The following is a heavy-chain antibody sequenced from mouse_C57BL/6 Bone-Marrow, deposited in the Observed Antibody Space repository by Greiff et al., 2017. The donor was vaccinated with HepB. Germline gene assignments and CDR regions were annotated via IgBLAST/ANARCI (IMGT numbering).Heavy chain of an antibody. Sequence: QVQLQQSGAELVKPGASVKLSCKASGYTFTEYTIHWVKQRSGQGLEWIGWFYPGSGSIKYNEKFKDKATLTADKSSSTVYMELSRLTSEDSAVYFLARHDGEIYYYGSSSPWFAYWGQGTLVTVSA. J-gene: IGHJ3*01. D-gene: IGHD1-1*01. CDR1: GYTFTEYT. CDR3: ARHDGEIYYYGSSSPWFAY. CDR2: FYPGSGSI. V-gene: IGHV1-62-2*01.